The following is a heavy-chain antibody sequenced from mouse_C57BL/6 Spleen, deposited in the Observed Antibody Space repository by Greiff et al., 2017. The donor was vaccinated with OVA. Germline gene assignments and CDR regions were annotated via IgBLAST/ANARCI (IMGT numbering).Heavy chain of an antibody. CDR1: GYTFTSYW. V-gene: IGHV1-64*01. CDR2: IHPNSGST. Sequence: QVQLQQPGAELVKPGASVKLSCKASGYTFTSYWMHWVKQRPGQGLEWIGMIHPNSGSTNYNEKFKSKATLTVDKSSSTAYMQLSSLTSEDSAVYYCAREVDGSSYDWYFDVWGTGTTVTVSS. CDR3: AREVDGSSYDWYFDV. D-gene: IGHD1-1*01. J-gene: IGHJ1*03.